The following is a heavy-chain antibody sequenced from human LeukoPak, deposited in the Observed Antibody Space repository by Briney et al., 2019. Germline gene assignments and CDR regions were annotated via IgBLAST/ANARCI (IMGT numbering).Heavy chain of an antibody. CDR3: ARGRRSGFDP. CDR1: GFTVNNNY. J-gene: IGHJ5*02. D-gene: IGHD5-24*01. Sequence: GGSLRLSCVVSGFTVNNNYMNWVRQAPGKGLEWVSIVHSGGTTSYADSVKGRFTISRDSSKNTLFLQMNSLRADDTAVYYCARGRRSGFDPWGQGTLVTVSS. V-gene: IGHV3-53*01. CDR2: VHSGGTT.